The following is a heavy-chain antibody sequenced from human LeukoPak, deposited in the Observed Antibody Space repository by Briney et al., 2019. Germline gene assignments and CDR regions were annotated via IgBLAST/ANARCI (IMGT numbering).Heavy chain of an antibody. CDR3: ARDIGAAGTYYFDY. CDR2: IWYDGSDK. J-gene: IGHJ4*02. V-gene: IGHV3-33*01. D-gene: IGHD6-13*01. Sequence: AGRSLRLSCAASGFTFSNYGMHWVRQAPGKGLEWVAVIWYDGSDKYYADTVKGRFTISRDNSKNTLYLQMNSLRAEDTAVYYCARDIGAAGTYYFDYWGQGTLVTVSS. CDR1: GFTFSNYG.